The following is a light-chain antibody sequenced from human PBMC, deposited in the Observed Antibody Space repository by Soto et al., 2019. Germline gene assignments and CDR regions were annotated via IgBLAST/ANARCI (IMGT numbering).Light chain of an antibody. CDR2: GAS. Sequence: EIVLTQSPGTLSLSPGERATLSCRASQTISSSYLAWYQQKPGQAPRLLIYGASSRATGVPDRFSGSGSGTDFTLTISRLEPEDVAVYYCQPYCDSRTFGQGTKVEIK. CDR3: QPYCDSRT. CDR1: QTISSSY. V-gene: IGKV3-20*01. J-gene: IGKJ1*01.